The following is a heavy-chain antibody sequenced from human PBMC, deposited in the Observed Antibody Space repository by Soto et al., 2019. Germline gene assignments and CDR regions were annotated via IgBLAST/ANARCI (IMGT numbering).Heavy chain of an antibody. J-gene: IGHJ4*02. Sequence: GGSLRLSCAASGFTVSSNYMSWVRQAPGKGLEWVSVIYSGGSTYYADSVKGRFTISRDNSKNTVYLQMNSLRAEDTAVYYCARDRGGNWWLDFDYWGQGTLVTVSS. CDR2: IYSGGST. V-gene: IGHV3-66*01. CDR3: ARDRGGNWWLDFDY. CDR1: GFTVSSNY. D-gene: IGHD2-8*02.